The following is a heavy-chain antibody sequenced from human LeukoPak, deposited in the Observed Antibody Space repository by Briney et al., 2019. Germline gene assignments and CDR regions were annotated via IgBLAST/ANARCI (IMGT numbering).Heavy chain of an antibody. V-gene: IGHV4-39*01. CDR1: GVSISSGSHY. J-gene: IGHJ4*02. Sequence: SETLSLTCTVSGVSISSGSHYWVWVRQPPGKGLEWIGNIYYSGSTYYNPSLRGRVTISVDTSKNQFSLELSSVTAADTAVYYCARRRSGSAEFDYWGQGTLVTVSS. CDR3: ARRRSGSAEFDY. CDR2: IYYSGST. D-gene: IGHD6-25*01.